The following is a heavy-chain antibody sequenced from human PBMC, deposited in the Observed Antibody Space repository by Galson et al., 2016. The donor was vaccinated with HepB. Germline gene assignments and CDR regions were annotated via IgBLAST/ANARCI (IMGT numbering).Heavy chain of an antibody. D-gene: IGHD2-8*02. Sequence: SETLSLTCTVSGASISSTSYFWGWIRQSPGKGLEWIGSIHYSGNTFYNPSLKSRVTISVDTSKDQFSLKLRSVTAADTAVYYCARYDRTGHTEYFKNWGQGTLVTVSS. V-gene: IGHV4-39*07. CDR3: ARYDRTGHTEYFKN. CDR2: IHYSGNT. J-gene: IGHJ1*01. CDR1: GASISSTSYF.